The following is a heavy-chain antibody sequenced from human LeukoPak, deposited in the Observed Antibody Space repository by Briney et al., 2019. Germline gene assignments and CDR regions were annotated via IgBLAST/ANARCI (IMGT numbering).Heavy chain of an antibody. CDR1: GFTFSSYA. J-gene: IGHJ5*02. V-gene: IGHV3-23*01. Sequence: PGRSLRLSCAASGFTFSSYAMSWVRQAPGKGLEWVSAISGSGGSTYYADSVKGRFTISRDNSKNTLYLQMNSLRAEDTAVYYCAKESRDVLRFLEWSKAYNWFDPWGQGTLVTVSS. CDR3: AKESRDVLRFLEWSKAYNWFDP. CDR2: ISGSGGST. D-gene: IGHD3-3*01.